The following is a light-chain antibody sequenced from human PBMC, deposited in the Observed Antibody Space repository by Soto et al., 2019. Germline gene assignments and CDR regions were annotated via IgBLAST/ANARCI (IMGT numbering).Light chain of an antibody. Sequence: QAVVTQERSLTVSPGGTVTLTCASSTGEVSSGNFPNWFQQKPGQAPRALTYSTDSKYSWTPARFSGSLVGGKAALTLSGVQPEDEADYDCLLSYGGAGLFGTGTRSPS. CDR1: TGEVSSGNF. CDR3: LLSYGGAGL. CDR2: STD. J-gene: IGLJ1*01. V-gene: IGLV7-43*01.